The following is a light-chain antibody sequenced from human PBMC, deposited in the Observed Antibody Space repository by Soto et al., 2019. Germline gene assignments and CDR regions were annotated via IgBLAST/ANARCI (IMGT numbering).Light chain of an antibody. CDR2: GAS. Sequence: EILMTQSAAALSVSPGERATLSCRASQSVSSNVAWYQQIPGQTPRLLIYGASTRATGIPVRFSGSGSGTEFTLTISSLQSEDFAVYYCHQYDDGPYTFGQGTKVDIK. V-gene: IGKV3-15*01. J-gene: IGKJ2*01. CDR1: QSVSSN. CDR3: HQYDDGPYT.